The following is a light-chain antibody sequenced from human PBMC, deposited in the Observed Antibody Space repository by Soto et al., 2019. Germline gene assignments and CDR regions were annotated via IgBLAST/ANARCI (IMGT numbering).Light chain of an antibody. CDR3: MQGTYWPLT. V-gene: IGKV2-30*01. J-gene: IGKJ4*01. CDR1: QSLVYSDGHTY. Sequence: DVVVTQSQLSLPVTLGQPASISCRSSQSLVYSDGHTYLNWFQQRPGQSPRRLLYQVSKRDSGVPGRFRGSGSGSDFTLRISRVEAEAVGVYYCMQGTYWPLTFGGGTKVDIK. CDR2: QVS.